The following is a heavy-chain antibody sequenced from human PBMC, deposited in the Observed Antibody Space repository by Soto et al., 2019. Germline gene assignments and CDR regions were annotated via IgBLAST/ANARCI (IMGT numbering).Heavy chain of an antibody. D-gene: IGHD1-1*01. Sequence: QVQLQESGPGLVKPSQTLSLTCTVSGGSISSGGTGSYWTWIRQLPGRGLEWIGYIYYTGNTYYNPSLKSRQTISIDTAENQFSLTLTSVTAADTAVYFCASGHDAYKVRYWGQGTLVTVSS. V-gene: IGHV4-31*03. CDR2: IYYTGNT. CDR1: GGSISSGGTGSY. J-gene: IGHJ4*02. CDR3: ASGHDAYKVRY.